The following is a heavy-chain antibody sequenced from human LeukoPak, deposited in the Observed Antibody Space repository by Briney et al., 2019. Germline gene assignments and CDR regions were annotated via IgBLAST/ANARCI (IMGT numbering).Heavy chain of an antibody. CDR1: GFTFRSYA. Sequence: PGESLRLSCAASGFTFRSYAMSWVRQAPGKGLEWVSAISGSGGSTYYADSVEGRFTISRDNSKNTLYLQMNSLRAEDTAVYYCARKRVDTAMVLYGMDVWGQGTTVTVSS. CDR3: ARKRVDTAMVLYGMDV. V-gene: IGHV3-23*01. CDR2: ISGSGGST. D-gene: IGHD5-18*01. J-gene: IGHJ6*02.